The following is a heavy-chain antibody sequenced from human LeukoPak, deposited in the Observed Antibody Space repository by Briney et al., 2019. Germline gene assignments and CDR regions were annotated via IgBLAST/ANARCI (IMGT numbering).Heavy chain of an antibody. CDR2: MYHTGTI. V-gene: IGHV4-38-2*01. J-gene: IGHJ4*02. CDR1: GYSPGSGFY. D-gene: IGHD1-26*01. Sequence: PSETLSLTWAVSGYSPGSGFYCGWVRQPPGKGLEWIGNMYHTGTIYYNPSLRSRLTISEDTSKSHFSLTVDSVTAADTAVYYCATGRYSGSVDYWGQGILVTVSS. CDR3: ATGRYSGSVDY.